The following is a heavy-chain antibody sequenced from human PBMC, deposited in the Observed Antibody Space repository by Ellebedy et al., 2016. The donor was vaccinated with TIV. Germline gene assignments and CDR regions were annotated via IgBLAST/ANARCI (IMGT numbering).Heavy chain of an antibody. V-gene: IGHV3-30-3*01. CDR2: ISSDGNIK. Sequence: PGGSLRLSCAASGFTFSSYWMSWVRQVRQAPGKGLEWVAFISSDGNIKDYADSVKGRFTISRDNSRKTLYLQMNSLRLDDTAVHYCARGSEGSGFDYWGQGTLVTVSS. CDR1: GFTFSSYW. CDR3: ARGSEGSGFDY. J-gene: IGHJ4*02. D-gene: IGHD6-25*01.